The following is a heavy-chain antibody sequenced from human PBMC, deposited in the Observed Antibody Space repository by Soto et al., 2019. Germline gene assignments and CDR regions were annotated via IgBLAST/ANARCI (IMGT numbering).Heavy chain of an antibody. D-gene: IGHD3-10*01. Sequence: SETLSLTCAVYGGSFSGYYWSWIRQPPGKGLEWIGEINHSGSTNYNPSLKSRVTISVDTSKNQFSLKLSSVTAADTAVYYCARGLKRRGVIIKGHENYYYYGMDVWGQGTTVTVSS. V-gene: IGHV4-34*01. CDR2: INHSGST. CDR1: GGSFSGYY. J-gene: IGHJ6*02. CDR3: ARGLKRRGVIIKGHENYYYYGMDV.